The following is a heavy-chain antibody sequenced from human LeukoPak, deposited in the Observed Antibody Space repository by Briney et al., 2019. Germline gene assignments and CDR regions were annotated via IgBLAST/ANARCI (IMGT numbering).Heavy chain of an antibody. Sequence: GGSLRLSCAASGFTFSSYAMSWVRQAPGKGLEWVSAISGSGGSTYYADSVKGRFTISRDNSKNTLYLQMNSLRAEDTAVYYCAKDLRERESGWWFDPWGQGTLVTVSS. V-gene: IGHV3-23*01. J-gene: IGHJ5*02. CDR2: ISGSGGST. CDR1: GFTFSSYA. D-gene: IGHD3-10*01. CDR3: AKDLRERESGWWFDP.